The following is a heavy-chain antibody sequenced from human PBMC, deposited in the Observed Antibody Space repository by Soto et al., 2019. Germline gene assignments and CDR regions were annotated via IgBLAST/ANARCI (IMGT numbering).Heavy chain of an antibody. CDR1: GFTFSSYA. CDR3: ARGGYCTNCPHLDLYYYYYYMDV. V-gene: IGHV3-33*08. J-gene: IGHJ6*03. CDR2: IWYDGSNK. D-gene: IGHD2-8*01. Sequence: GGSLRLSCAASGFTFSSYAMSWVRQAPGKGLEWVAVIWYDGSNKYYADSVKGRFTISRDNSKNTLYLQMNSLRAEDTAVYYCARGGYCTNCPHLDLYYYYYYMDVWGKGTTVTVSS.